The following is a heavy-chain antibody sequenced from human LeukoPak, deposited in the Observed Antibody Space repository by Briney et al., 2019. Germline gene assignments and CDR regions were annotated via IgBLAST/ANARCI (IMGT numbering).Heavy chain of an antibody. J-gene: IGHJ4*02. CDR3: AKDKLWFHYYFDY. CDR2: LSPDGSST. Sequence: GGSLRLSCAASGFTFSSYWMQWVRQAPGKGLVWVSRLSPDGSSTTSADSVKGRFTISRDNAKNTLYLQIGSLRAEDTAVYYCAKDKLWFHYYFDYWGQGTLVTVSS. CDR1: GFTFSSYW. V-gene: IGHV3-74*01. D-gene: IGHD5-18*01.